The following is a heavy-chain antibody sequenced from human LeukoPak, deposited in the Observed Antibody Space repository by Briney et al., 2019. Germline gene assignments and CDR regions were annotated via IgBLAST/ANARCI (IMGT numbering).Heavy chain of an antibody. CDR1: GFSFRDHG. Sequence: GGSLRLSCVVSGFSFRDHGMNWVRQAPGKGLEWVSSISSGSTYMYYADSVKGRFTISRDNAQNSMYLQMNSLRAEDTAVYYCGRVGGRSKAAKGDAFDIWGQGAMVTVSS. V-gene: IGHV3-21*01. D-gene: IGHD6-6*01. CDR3: GRVGGRSKAAKGDAFDI. CDR2: ISSGSTYM. J-gene: IGHJ3*02.